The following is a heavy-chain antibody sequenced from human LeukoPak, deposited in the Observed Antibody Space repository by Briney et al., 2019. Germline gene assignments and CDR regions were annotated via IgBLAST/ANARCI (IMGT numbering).Heavy chain of an antibody. CDR3: ARNAFGGVINAFDI. V-gene: IGHV4-34*01. CDR2: INHSGST. Sequence: PSETLSLTCAVCGGSFSGYYWSWIRQPPGKGLEWIGEINHSGSTNYNPSLKSRVTISVDTSRNQFSLKLSSVTAADTAVYYCARNAFGGVINAFDIWGQGTMVTVSS. D-gene: IGHD3-16*01. CDR1: GGSFSGYY. J-gene: IGHJ3*02.